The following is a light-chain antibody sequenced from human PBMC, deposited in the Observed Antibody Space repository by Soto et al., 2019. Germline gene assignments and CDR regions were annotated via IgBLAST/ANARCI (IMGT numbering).Light chain of an antibody. CDR1: QSVSSY. CDR3: QQRSNWLT. J-gene: IGKJ4*01. CDR2: GVS. V-gene: IGKV3-11*01. Sequence: EIVLTQSPATLSLSPGERATLSCRASQSVSSYLAWYQQKPGQAPRLLIYGVSNRATGVPVRFSGSGFGTDFTLTISSLESEDFAVYYCQQRSNWLTFGGGTKVEIK.